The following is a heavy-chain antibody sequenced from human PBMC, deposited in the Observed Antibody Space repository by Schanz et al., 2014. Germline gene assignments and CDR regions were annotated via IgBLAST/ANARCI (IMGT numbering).Heavy chain of an antibody. CDR1: GDSISSSRYC. CDR2: IYYSGST. J-gene: IGHJ4*02. D-gene: IGHD2-21*01. Sequence: QLQLQESGPGLVKPSETLSLTCTVSGDSISSSRYCWGWIRQPPGKGLEWIGSIYYSGSTYYNPSLRRRFPISVDPHKNHFPGKLSSVTAADTAVYYCARPGAYCGGDCYDYWGQGTLVTVSS. CDR3: ARPGAYCGGDCYDY. V-gene: IGHV4-39*01.